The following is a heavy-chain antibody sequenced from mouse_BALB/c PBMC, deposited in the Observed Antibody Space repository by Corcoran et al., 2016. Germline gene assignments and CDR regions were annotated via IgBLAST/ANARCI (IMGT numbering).Heavy chain of an antibody. D-gene: IGHD1-1*01. Sequence: QVQLQQSGAELMKPGASVKISCKATDYTFSSYWIGWVKQRPGHGLEWIGEILPGSGSTIYNDKFKGKATFTADTSSNTAYMQLSSLTSKASAVSYWARRGVVAYDSWGPGTTFTVSS. CDR2: ILPGSGST. CDR1: DYTFSSYW. J-gene: IGHJ2*01. CDR3: ARRGVVAYDS. V-gene: IGHV1-9*01.